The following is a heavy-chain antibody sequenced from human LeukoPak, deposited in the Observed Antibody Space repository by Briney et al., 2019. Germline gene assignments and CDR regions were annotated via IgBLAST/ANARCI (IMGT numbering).Heavy chain of an antibody. CDR3: AKARLLTYYYDSSGYLFDY. V-gene: IGHV3-30*04. D-gene: IGHD3-22*01. Sequence: GGSLRLSRAASGFTFSSYAMHWVRQAPGKGLEWVAVISYDGSNKYYADSVKGRFTISRDNSKNTLYLQMNSLRAEDTAVYYCAKARLLTYYYDSSGYLFDYWGQGTLVTVSS. CDR1: GFTFSSYA. J-gene: IGHJ4*02. CDR2: ISYDGSNK.